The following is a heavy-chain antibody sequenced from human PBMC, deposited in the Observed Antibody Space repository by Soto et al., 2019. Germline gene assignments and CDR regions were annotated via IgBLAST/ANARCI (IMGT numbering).Heavy chain of an antibody. V-gene: IGHV3-30*18. Sequence: QVQLVESGGGVVQPGSSLRLSCAGSGFTFSSYGMHWVRQAPGKGLEWVAVISYDGGNKYYADSVKGRFTISRDNSKYTLYLKMNSLRAEDTAVYYCAKDRGGYCSGGSCYYYYYMDGWGKGTTVTVSS. CDR2: ISYDGGNK. CDR3: AKDRGGYCSGGSCYYYYYMDG. CDR1: GFTFSSYG. J-gene: IGHJ6*03. D-gene: IGHD2-15*01.